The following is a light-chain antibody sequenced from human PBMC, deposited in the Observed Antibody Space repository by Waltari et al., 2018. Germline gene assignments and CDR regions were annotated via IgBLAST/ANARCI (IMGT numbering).Light chain of an antibody. CDR2: GSS. CDR3: QQYNNWPPYT. J-gene: IGKJ2*01. CDR1: LRITSN. Sequence: EVLLTQSPATLSVSPGERATLACRASLRITSNLAWYHQKPGQAPRLLIYGSSNRATGIPARFSGSGSGTEFTLTIDSLQSEDFAVYYCQQYNNWPPYTFGQGTKLEIK. V-gene: IGKV3-15*01.